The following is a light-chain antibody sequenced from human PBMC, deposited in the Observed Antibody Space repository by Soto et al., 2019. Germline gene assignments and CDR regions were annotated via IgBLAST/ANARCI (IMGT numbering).Light chain of an antibody. J-gene: IGKJ1*01. CDR1: QSLLHSNGNIY. V-gene: IGKV2-28*01. CDR2: LGS. Sequence: DIVLTQSPPSLPVTPGEPASISCRSSQSLLHSNGNIYLDWYLQKPGQSPQLLIYLGSIRAYGVPDRFSGSGSGTDFTLKITRVEAEDVGVYYCMQAIQAPRTFGLGTKVEIK. CDR3: MQAIQAPRT.